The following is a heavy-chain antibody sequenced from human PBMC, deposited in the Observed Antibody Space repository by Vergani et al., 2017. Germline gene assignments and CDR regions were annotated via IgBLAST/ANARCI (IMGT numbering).Heavy chain of an antibody. J-gene: IGHJ3*01. CDR2: VYWNDDE. Sequence: QITLRESGPTLVKPTQTFTLTCTSSGFSLTTGGEGVGWIRQPPGRALEWLAFVYWNDDERYSPSLKSRVTITKDTSKNEVILTMATMDPVDTATYYCVHRLGYFDWDGAFDVWGPGTMVTVSS. CDR3: VHRLGYFDWDGAFDV. D-gene: IGHD3-9*01. V-gene: IGHV2-5*01. CDR1: GFSLTTGGEG.